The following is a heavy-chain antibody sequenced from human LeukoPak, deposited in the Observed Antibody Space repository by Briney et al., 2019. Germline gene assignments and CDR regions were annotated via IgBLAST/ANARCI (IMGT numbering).Heavy chain of an antibody. CDR2: IIPIFGTA. CDR1: GGTFSSDA. J-gene: IGHJ6*03. CDR3: ARDHGCSSTSCYTGNYYYMDV. V-gene: IGHV1-69*05. Sequence: ASVKVSCKASGGTFSSDAISWVRQAPGPGLEWMGGIIPIFGTANEAQKFQGRVTITTDECTSTAYMEPSSLRSEDTAVYYCARDHGCSSTSCYTGNYYYMDVWGKGTTVTVSS. D-gene: IGHD2-2*02.